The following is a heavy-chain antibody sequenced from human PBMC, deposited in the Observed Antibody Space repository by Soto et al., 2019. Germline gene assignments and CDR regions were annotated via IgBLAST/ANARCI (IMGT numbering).Heavy chain of an antibody. CDR1: GGSMSSHY. V-gene: IGHV4-59*11. Sequence: SETLSLTCTVSGGSMSSHYWSWIRQSPGRGLEWIGYIYHKGGTTYNPSLKSRATIFLDTSKKQFSLMLNSVTAADTAIYYCAGPFWLCADWGPGTLVTVSS. D-gene: IGHD3-3*01. CDR2: IYHKGGT. J-gene: IGHJ4*02. CDR3: AGPFWLCAD.